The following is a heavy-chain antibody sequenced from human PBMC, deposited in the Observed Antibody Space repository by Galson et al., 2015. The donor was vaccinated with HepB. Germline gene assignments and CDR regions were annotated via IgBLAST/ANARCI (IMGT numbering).Heavy chain of an antibody. CDR2: IWNDGSKE. CDR3: VRGNYGFPFDY. J-gene: IGHJ4*02. V-gene: IGHV3-33*01. CDR1: GFTFNGYG. Sequence: LRLSCAASGFTFNGYGMHWVRQAPSKGLEWVAVIWNDGSKEFYADSVKGRFSISRDNAKNTVYLQLNSLRAEDTAVYYCVRGNYGFPFDYWGQGTVVTVTP. D-gene: IGHD4-17*01.